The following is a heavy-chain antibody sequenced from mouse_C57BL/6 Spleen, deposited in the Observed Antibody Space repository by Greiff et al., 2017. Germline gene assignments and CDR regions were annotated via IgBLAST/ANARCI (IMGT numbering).Heavy chain of an antibody. D-gene: IGHD3-3*01. Sequence: VQLQQSGPELVKPGASVKISCKASGYTFTDYYMNWVKQSHGKSLEWIGDINPNNGGTSYNQKFKGKATLTVDKSSSTAYMELRSLTSEDSAVYYCAGLGGLDYGGQGTTLTVSS. J-gene: IGHJ2*01. CDR3: AGLGGLDY. CDR1: GYTFTDYY. CDR2: INPNNGGT. V-gene: IGHV1-26*01.